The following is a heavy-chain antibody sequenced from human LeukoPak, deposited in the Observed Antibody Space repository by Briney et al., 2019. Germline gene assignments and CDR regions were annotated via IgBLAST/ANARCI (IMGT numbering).Heavy chain of an antibody. J-gene: IGHJ4*02. D-gene: IGHD3-10*01. CDR1: GFTFSNYD. V-gene: IGHV3-33*01. Sequence: AGGSLRLSCAASGFTFSNYDMHWVRQAPGKGLERVAVIWSDGSNKNYADSVKGRFTISRDNSKNTLYLQMNSLRAEDTAVYYCARAGKQDDGYFDYWGQGTLVTVSS. CDR2: IWSDGSNK. CDR3: ARAGKQDDGYFDY.